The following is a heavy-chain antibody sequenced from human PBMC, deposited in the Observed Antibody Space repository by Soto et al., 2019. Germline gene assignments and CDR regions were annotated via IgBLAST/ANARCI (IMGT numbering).Heavy chain of an antibody. D-gene: IGHD3-9*01. CDR1: GFTFSSYA. J-gene: IGHJ4*02. CDR3: ARDKTPYFDWFLDY. CDR2: ISYDGSNK. V-gene: IGHV3-30-3*01. Sequence: GGSLRLSCAASGFTFSSYAMHWVRQAPGKGLEWVAVISYDGSNKYYADSVKGRFTISRDNSKNTLYLQMNNLRAEDTAVYYCARDKTPYFDWFLDYWGQGTLVTVSS.